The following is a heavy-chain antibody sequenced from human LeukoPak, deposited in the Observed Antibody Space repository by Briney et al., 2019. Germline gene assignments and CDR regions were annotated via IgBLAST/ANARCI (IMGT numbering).Heavy chain of an antibody. Sequence: PGGSLRLPCAASGFTFSSYAMSWVRQAPGKGLEWVSAISGSGGSTYYADSVKGRFTISRDNSKNTLYLQMNSLRAEDTAVYYCAKQSGPTMIVVVGFADYWGQGTLVTVSS. J-gene: IGHJ4*02. CDR2: ISGSGGST. CDR3: AKQSGPTMIVVVGFADY. CDR1: GFTFSSYA. V-gene: IGHV3-23*01. D-gene: IGHD3-22*01.